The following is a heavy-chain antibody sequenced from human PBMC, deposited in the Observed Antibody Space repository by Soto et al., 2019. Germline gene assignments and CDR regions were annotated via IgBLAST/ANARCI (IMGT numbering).Heavy chain of an antibody. J-gene: IGHJ4*02. CDR2: ISGRAGSST. CDR3: AKSGQWLPYYFDY. CDR1: GFTFSSYA. D-gene: IGHD6-19*01. V-gene: IGHV3-23*01. Sequence: PVGSLRLSCAASGFTFSSYAMSWVRQAPGKGLERVSSISGRAGSSTYYADSVKGRFTISRDSSKNTLYLQMNSLRAEDTALYYCAKSGQWLPYYFDYWGQGTLVTV.